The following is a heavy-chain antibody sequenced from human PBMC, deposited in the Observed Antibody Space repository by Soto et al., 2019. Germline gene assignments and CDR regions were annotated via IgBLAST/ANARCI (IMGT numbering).Heavy chain of an antibody. Sequence: SGTLSLTCAVSGGSVSSSSYYWAWIRQPPGKGLEWIGSIYYSGSTYYNPSLKSRVTISVATSKNQFSLKLSSVTAADTAVYYCARSIEYSSSSAGPESTLFDYWGQGTLVTVSS. D-gene: IGHD6-6*01. CDR2: IYYSGST. V-gene: IGHV4-39*01. CDR3: ARSIEYSSSSAGPESTLFDY. J-gene: IGHJ4*02. CDR1: GGSVSSSSYY.